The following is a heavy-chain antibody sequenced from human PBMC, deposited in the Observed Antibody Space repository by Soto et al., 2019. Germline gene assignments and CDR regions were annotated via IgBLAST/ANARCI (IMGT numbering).Heavy chain of an antibody. D-gene: IGHD3-10*01. J-gene: IGHJ6*02. V-gene: IGHV4-59*08. CDR3: VRQGIGNLHGLVDV. CDR2: VYYDGGS. CDR1: GGSIDGRN. Sequence: QVQLQESGPGLVKPSETLSLTCTVSGGSIDGRNCAWIRQPPGKGLEWLGYVYYDGGSSYNPSVSSGITLSMDTSKSQFSRQLRSVTAADTAVYYCVRQGIGNLHGLVDVWGRGTTVTVSS.